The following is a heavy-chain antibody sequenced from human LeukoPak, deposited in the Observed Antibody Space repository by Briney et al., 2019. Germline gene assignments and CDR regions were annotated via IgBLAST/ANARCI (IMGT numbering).Heavy chain of an antibody. CDR3: ARLSIAAAEYYFDY. V-gene: IGHV4-4*02. D-gene: IGHD6-13*01. Sequence: SETLSLTCAVSGGSISSSNWWSWVRQPPGKGLEWIGEIYHSGSTNYNPSLKSRVTISVDKSKNQFSLKLSSVTAADTAVYYCARLSIAAAEYYFDYWGQGTLVTVSP. J-gene: IGHJ4*02. CDR2: IYHSGST. CDR1: GGSISSSNW.